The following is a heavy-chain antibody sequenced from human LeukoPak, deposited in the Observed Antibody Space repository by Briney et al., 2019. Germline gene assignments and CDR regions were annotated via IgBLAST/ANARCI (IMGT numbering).Heavy chain of an antibody. D-gene: IGHD2-2*02. Sequence: SETLSLTCTVSGGSISSTNSYWSWIRQPPGKGLEWIGEINHSGSTNYNPSLKSRVTISVDTSKNQFSLKLGSVTAADTAVYYCARGFVYCSSTSCYTPYFDYWGQGTLVTVSS. CDR3: ARGFVYCSSTSCYTPYFDY. CDR1: GGSISSTNSY. J-gene: IGHJ4*02. V-gene: IGHV4-39*07. CDR2: INHSGST.